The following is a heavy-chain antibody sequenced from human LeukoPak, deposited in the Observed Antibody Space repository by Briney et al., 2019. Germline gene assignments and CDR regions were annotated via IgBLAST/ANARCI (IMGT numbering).Heavy chain of an antibody. CDR1: EFTFSSYA. CDR2: ISVSGGST. V-gene: IGHV3-23*01. CDR3: ASSTRAVAGNFDY. D-gene: IGHD6-19*01. Sequence: GGSLRLSCAASEFTFSSYATSWVRQGPGKGLEWVSAISVSGGSTYYADSVKGRFAISRDNSKNTLYLQMNSLRAEDTAVYYCASSTRAVAGNFDYWGQGTLVTVSS. J-gene: IGHJ4*02.